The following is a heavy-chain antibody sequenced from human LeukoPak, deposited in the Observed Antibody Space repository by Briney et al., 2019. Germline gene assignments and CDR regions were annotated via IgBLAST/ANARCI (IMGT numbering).Heavy chain of an antibody. CDR1: GFTVSSNY. D-gene: IGHD4-17*01. CDR3: ASTHDYGDYVPV. J-gene: IGHJ6*04. V-gene: IGHV3-66*02. CDR2: IYSGGST. Sequence: GGSLRLSCAASGFTVSSNYMSWVRQAPGKGLEWVSVIYSGGSTYYADSVKGRFTISRDNSKNTLYLQVNSLRAEDTAVYYCASTHDYGDYVPVWGKGTTVTVSS.